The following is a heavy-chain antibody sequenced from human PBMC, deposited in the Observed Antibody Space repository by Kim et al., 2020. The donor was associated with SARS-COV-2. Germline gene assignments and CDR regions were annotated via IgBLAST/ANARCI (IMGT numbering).Heavy chain of an antibody. CDR1: GGTFSSYA. V-gene: IGHV1-69*13. J-gene: IGHJ5*02. CDR3: ARFFVGGLVTKVRGIKGWFDP. CDR2: IIPIFGTA. D-gene: IGHD3-10*01. Sequence: SVKVSCKASGGTFSSYAISWVRQAPGQGLEWMGGIIPIFGTANYAQKFQGRVTITADESTSTAYMELSSLRSEDTAVYYCARFFVGGLVTKVRGIKGWFDPWGQGALVTVSS.